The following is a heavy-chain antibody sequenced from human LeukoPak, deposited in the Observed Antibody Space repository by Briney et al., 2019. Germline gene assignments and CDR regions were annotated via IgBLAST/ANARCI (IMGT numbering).Heavy chain of an antibody. CDR2: LYSGGSI. J-gene: IGHJ4*02. V-gene: IGHV3-66*01. CDR1: GFTLSISY. Sequence: GGAPRISCAGAGFTLSISYKSLGRQAPGGGLEWVSILYSGGSIFYADSVKGRFTISRDISKNMLHLQMNSLRADDTAVYYCARSSISSYYEDWGQGTLVTVSS. CDR3: ARSSISSYYED. D-gene: IGHD1-26*01.